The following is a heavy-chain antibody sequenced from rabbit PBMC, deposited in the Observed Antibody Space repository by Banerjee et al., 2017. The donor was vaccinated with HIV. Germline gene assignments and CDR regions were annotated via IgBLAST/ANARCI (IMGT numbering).Heavy chain of an antibody. CDR1: GFSFSSGYD. D-gene: IGHD6-1*01. V-gene: IGHV1S45*01. CDR3: ARAYIGWDGYGHGTFNL. CDR2: IYTGSSDIT. J-gene: IGHJ4*01. Sequence: QEQLEESGGDLVKPEGSLTLTCKASGFSFSSGYDMSWVRQAPGKGLEWIACIYTGSSDITYYASWAKGRFTISKTSSTTVTLQMTSLTDADTATYFCARAYIGWDGYGHGTFNLWGPGTLVTVS.